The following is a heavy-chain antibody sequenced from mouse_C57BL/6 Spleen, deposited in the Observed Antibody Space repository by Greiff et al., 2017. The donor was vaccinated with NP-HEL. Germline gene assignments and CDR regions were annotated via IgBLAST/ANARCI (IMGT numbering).Heavy chain of an antibody. V-gene: IGHV1-64*01. CDR1: GYTFTSYW. CDR3: ARSGSDGVLFAC. J-gene: IGHJ3*01. D-gene: IGHD3-1*01. Sequence: QVQLQQPGAELVKPGASVKLSCKASGYTFTSYWMHWVKQRPGQGLEWIGMIHPNSGSTNYNEKFKSKATLTVDKSSSTAYMQLSSLTSEDSAVYYCARSGSDGVLFACWGQGTLVTVSA. CDR2: IHPNSGST.